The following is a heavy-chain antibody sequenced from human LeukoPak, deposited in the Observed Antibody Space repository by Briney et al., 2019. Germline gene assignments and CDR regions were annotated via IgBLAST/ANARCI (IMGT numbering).Heavy chain of an antibody. Sequence: PSETLSLTCAVSGYSISSGYYWGWIRQPPGKGLEWIGRIYHSGSTYYNPSLKSRVTISVDTSKNQFSLKLSSVTAADTAVYYCASPRRNEDYWGQGTLVTVSP. CDR1: GYSISSGYY. V-gene: IGHV4-38-2*01. J-gene: IGHJ4*02. CDR3: ASPRRNEDY. CDR2: IYHSGST.